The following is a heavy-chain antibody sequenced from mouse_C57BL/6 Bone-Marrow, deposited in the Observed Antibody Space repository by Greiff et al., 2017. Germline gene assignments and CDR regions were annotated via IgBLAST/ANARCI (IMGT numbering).Heavy chain of an antibody. Sequence: EVKLVESGGGLVKPGGSLKLSCAASGFTFSDYGMHWVRQAPEKGLEWVAYISSGSSTIYYADTVKGRFTISRDNAKHTLFLQMTSLRSEDTAMYYCARGGGRWFAYWGQGTLVTVSA. J-gene: IGHJ3*01. CDR2: ISSGSSTI. CDR1: GFTFSDYG. V-gene: IGHV5-17*01. D-gene: IGHD3-3*01. CDR3: ARGGGRWFAY.